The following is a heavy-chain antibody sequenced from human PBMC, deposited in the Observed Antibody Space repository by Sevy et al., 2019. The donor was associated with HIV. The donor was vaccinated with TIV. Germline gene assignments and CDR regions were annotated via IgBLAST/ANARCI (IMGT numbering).Heavy chain of an antibody. J-gene: IGHJ4*02. CDR2: TRNKANSYST. V-gene: IGHV3-72*01. D-gene: IGHD1-1*01. CDR3: ARVKTNNLGADQYDY. Sequence: GGSLRLSCAASGFTFSDHYMDWIRQAPGKGLEWIGRTRNKANSYSTEYAASVKGRFTISRDDSKNSLYLQMNSLKTEDTAVYYCARVKTNNLGADQYDYWGQGTLVTISS. CDR1: GFTFSDHY.